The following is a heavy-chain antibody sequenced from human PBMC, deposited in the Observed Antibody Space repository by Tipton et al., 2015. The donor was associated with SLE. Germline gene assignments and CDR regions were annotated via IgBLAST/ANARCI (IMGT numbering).Heavy chain of an antibody. CDR2: IYTSGST. D-gene: IGHD5-24*01. V-gene: IGHV4-59*10. J-gene: IGHJ3*02. CDR1: GGSFSGYY. Sequence: TLSLTCAVYGGSFSGYYWSWIRQPAGKGLEWIGRIYTSGSTNYNPSLKSRVTISVDTSKNQFSLKLSSVTAADTAVYYCARPRWLQFDAFDIWGQGTMVTVSS. CDR3: ARPRWLQFDAFDI.